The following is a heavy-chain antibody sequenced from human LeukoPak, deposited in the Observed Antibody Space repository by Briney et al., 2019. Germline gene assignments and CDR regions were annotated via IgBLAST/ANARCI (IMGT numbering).Heavy chain of an antibody. J-gene: IGHJ5*02. CDR1: GFTFSSYW. V-gene: IGHV3-74*01. Sequence: GGSLRLSCAASGFTFSSYWMSWVRQAPGKGLVWVSRIHSDGSSTTSADSVKGRFTISKDNSKNTLYLQMNSLRAEDTAVYYCASTNYRGGSTGYNWFDPWGQGTLVTVSS. CDR2: IHSDGSST. D-gene: IGHD2-15*01. CDR3: ASTNYRGGSTGYNWFDP.